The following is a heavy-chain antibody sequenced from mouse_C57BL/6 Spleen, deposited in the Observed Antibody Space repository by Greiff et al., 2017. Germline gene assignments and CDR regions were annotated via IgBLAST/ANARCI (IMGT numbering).Heavy chain of an antibody. CDR2: IYPRDGSP. J-gene: IGHJ2*01. CDR3: AKGVTTVVRYYFDY. CDR1: AYTFTSYD. V-gene: IGHV1-85*01. Sequence: VQLQQSGPELVKPGASVKLSCKASAYTFTSYDINWVKQRPGQGLEWIGWIYPRDGSPKYNEKFKGKATLTVDTSSSTAYMELHSLTSEDSAVYFCAKGVTTVVRYYFDYWGQGTTLTVSS. D-gene: IGHD1-1*01.